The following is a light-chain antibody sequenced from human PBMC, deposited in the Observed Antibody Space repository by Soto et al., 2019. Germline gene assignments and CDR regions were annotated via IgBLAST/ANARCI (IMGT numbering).Light chain of an antibody. CDR3: SSYAGSNIVV. CDR2: EVS. V-gene: IGLV2-8*01. CDR1: SSDVGGYNF. Sequence: QSALTQPPSASGSPGQSVTISCTGTSSDVGGYNFVSWYQQHPGKAPKLMIYEVSERPSGVPDRFSGSKSGNTASLTDSGVQAEDEADYYCSSYAGSNIVVFGGGTKLTVL. J-gene: IGLJ2*01.